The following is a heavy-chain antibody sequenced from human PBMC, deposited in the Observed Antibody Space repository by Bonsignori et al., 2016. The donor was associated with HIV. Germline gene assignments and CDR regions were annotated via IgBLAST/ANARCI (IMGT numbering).Heavy chain of an antibody. CDR3: AKARYTYGYQ. V-gene: IGHV3-23*03. Sequence: VRQAPGKGLEWVSVIYSGGSSAYNEDSVKGRFTISRDDSKNTLYLQMNSLRAEDTAVYYCAKARYTYGYQWGQGALVTVSS. J-gene: IGHJ4*02. CDR2: IYSGGSSA. D-gene: IGHD5-18*01.